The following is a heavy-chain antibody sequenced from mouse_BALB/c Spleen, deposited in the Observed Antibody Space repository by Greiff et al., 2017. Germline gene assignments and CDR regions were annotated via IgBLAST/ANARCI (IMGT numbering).Heavy chain of an antibody. CDR2: ISDGGSYT. V-gene: IGHV5-4*02. Sequence: EVQLVESGGGLVKPGGSLKLSCAASGFTFSDYYMYWVRQTPEKRLAWVATISDGGSYTYYPDSVKGRFTISRDNAKNNLYLQMSSLKSEDTAMYYCARGGYYSMDDWGQGTSVTVSS. CDR1: GFTFSDYY. J-gene: IGHJ4*01. D-gene: IGHD2-12*01. CDR3: ARGGYYSMDD.